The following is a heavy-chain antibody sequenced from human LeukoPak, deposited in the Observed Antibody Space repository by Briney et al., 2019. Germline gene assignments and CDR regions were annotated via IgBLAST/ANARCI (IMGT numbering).Heavy chain of an antibody. CDR2: IIPILGIA. J-gene: IGHJ5*02. CDR3: ARDLAGLLGDP. Sequence: SVKVSCKASGGTFSSYAISWVRQAPGQGLEWMGRIIPILGIANYAQKFQGGVTITADKSTSTAYMELSSLRSEDTAVYYCARDLAGLLGDPWGQGTLVTVSS. V-gene: IGHV1-69*04. D-gene: IGHD3-10*01. CDR1: GGTFSSYA.